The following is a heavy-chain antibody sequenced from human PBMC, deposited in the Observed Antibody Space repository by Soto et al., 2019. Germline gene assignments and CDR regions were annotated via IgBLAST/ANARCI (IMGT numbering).Heavy chain of an antibody. CDR1: GGSFSGYY. CDR3: ARGGARLRYFHWLLAGGYYAMDV. J-gene: IGHJ6*02. V-gene: IGHV4-34*01. Sequence: SETLSLTCAVYGGSFSGYYWSWIRQPPGKGLEWIGEINHSGSTNYNPSLKSRVTISVDTSKNQFSLKLSSVTAADTAVYYCARGGARLRYFHWLLAGGYYAMDVWGQGTTVT. D-gene: IGHD3-9*01. CDR2: INHSGST.